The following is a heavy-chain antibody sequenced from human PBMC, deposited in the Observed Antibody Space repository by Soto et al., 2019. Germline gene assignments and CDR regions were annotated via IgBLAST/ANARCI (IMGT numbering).Heavy chain of an antibody. D-gene: IGHD3-3*01. CDR2: IYSSGGT. CDR1: GGAISGYY. J-gene: IGHJ5*02. CDR3: ARGQRFSDWFDP. V-gene: IGHV4-4*07. Sequence: QVQLQESGPGLVKPSETLSLNCTVTGGAISGYYWTWIRQSAGGGLEWIGRIYSSGGTNYNPSLKRRGTISLDTAMNHFSLSLRSVTAADTAVYYCARGQRFSDWFDPWGQGTLVTVSS.